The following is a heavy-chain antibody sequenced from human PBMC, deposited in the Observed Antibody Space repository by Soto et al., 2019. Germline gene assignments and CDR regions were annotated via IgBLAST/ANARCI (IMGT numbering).Heavy chain of an antibody. J-gene: IGHJ6*02. CDR1: EYTFIGFH. V-gene: IGHV1-2*02. D-gene: IGHD2-15*01. CDR2: INPKSGDT. CDR3: AKGLWTVGHCTGGSCYDGMDV. Sequence: QVQLVQSGAEVKKPGASVKVSCEASEYTFIGFHLHWVRQAPGQGLEWMGWINPKSGDTKYAQKFQGRVTFTRDTSISTGYMELRRLESNDTAVYYCAKGLWTVGHCTGGSCYDGMDVWGQGPTVTVSS.